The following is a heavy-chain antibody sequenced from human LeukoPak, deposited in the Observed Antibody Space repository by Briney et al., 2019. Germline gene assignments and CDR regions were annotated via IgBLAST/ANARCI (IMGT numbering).Heavy chain of an antibody. D-gene: IGHD4-11*01. CDR2: IYTSGST. J-gene: IGHJ4*02. CDR1: GGSISSYY. V-gene: IGHV4-4*07. Sequence: PETLSLTCTVSGGSISSYYWSWIRQPAGKGLEWIGRIYTSGSTNYNPSLKSRVTISVDTSKNQFSLKLSSVTAADTAVYYCARGHSNYDFDYWGQGTLVTVSS. CDR3: ARGHSNYDFDY.